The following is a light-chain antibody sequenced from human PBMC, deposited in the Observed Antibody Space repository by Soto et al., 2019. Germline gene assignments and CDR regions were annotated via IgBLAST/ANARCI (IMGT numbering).Light chain of an antibody. V-gene: IGKV1-39*01. CDR3: QQSYGTPPWT. J-gene: IGKJ1*01. CDR2: AAS. Sequence: DIQMTQSPSTLSASVGDRVTITCRASQSISSWLAWYQQKPGKAPKLLIYAASNLQSGVPSRFSGSGSGTDSTLTISSLQPEDFATYFCQQSYGTPPWTFGQGTKVDIK. CDR1: QSISSW.